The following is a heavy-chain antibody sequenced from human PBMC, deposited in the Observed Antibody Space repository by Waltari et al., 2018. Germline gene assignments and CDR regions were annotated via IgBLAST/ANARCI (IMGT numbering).Heavy chain of an antibody. CDR3: ARIRAVGATGSYYYYGMDV. D-gene: IGHD1-26*01. Sequence: QVTLRESGPALVKPTQTLTLTCTFSGFSLSTSGMCVSWIRQPPGKALEWLARIDWDDDKYYSTSLKTRLTISKDTSKNQVVLTMTNMDPVDTATYYCARIRAVGATGSYYYYGMDVWGQGTTVTVSS. CDR2: IDWDDDK. CDR1: GFSLSTSGMC. V-gene: IGHV2-70*15. J-gene: IGHJ6*02.